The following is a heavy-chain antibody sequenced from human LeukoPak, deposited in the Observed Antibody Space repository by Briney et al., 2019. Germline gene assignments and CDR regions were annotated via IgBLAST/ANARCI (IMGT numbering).Heavy chain of an antibody. CDR2: ISERGGSI. Sequence: GGSLRLSCVVSGISLSNYAMTWVRQAPGKGLEWVSYISERGGSITYADSVKGRFTISRNTSLNTLYLQMNNLRAEDTAVYFCAKRGVVIRGILVIGYHQEAYHYDFWGQGVLVTVSS. CDR1: GISLSNYA. CDR3: AKRGVVIRGILVIGYHQEAYHYDF. V-gene: IGHV3-23*01. D-gene: IGHD3-10*01. J-gene: IGHJ4*02.